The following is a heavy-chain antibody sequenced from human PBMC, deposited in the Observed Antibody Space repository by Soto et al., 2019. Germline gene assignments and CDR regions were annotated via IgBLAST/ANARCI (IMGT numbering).Heavy chain of an antibody. J-gene: IGHJ5*02. D-gene: IGHD1-1*01. Sequence: GVSRILSCASSGFPFGSYWRSWVRQAPGKGLEWLATIKMDASEKKYVDSVEGRFTISRDNAKNSLYLQMNSLRAEDTAVYYCASWNDWFDPWGQGTLVTVS. CDR2: IKMDASEK. CDR3: ASWNDWFDP. CDR1: GFPFGSYW. V-gene: IGHV3-7*01.